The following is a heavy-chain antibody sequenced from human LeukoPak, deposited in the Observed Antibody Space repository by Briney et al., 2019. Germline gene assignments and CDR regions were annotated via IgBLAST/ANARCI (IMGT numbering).Heavy chain of an antibody. CDR1: GYSISSGYY. CDR2: VFHSGIT. V-gene: IGHV4-38-2*02. CDR3: ARWRTELWFKDAFDI. Sequence: PSKTLSLTCSASGYSISSGYYWGWIRQPPGKGLEWIGSVFHSGITYYKPSLKSRVTISVDTSKNQFSLKLSSVTAADTAVYYCARWRTELWFKDAFDIWGQGTMVTVSS. D-gene: IGHD5-18*01. J-gene: IGHJ3*02.